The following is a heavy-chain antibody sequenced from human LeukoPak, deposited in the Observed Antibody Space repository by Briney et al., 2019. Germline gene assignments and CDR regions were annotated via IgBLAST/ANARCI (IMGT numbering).Heavy chain of an antibody. CDR2: IYYSGST. V-gene: IGHV4-59*01. D-gene: IGHD3-22*01. Sequence: PSETLSLTCTVSGGSISSYYWSWIRQPPGKGLEWIGYIYYSGSTNYNPSLKSRVTISVDTSKNPFSLKLSSVTAADTAVYYCARKSLGYDSSGYLDYWGQGTLVTVSS. J-gene: IGHJ4*02. CDR1: GGSISSYY. CDR3: ARKSLGYDSSGYLDY.